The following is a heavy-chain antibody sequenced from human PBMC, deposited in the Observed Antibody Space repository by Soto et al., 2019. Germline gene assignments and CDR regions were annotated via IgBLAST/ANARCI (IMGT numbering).Heavy chain of an antibody. CDR1: GFTFSSYW. Sequence: EVQLVESGGGLVQPGESLRLSCAASGFTFSSYWMHWVRQAPGKGLVWVSRIYTDGSRTNYADSVKGRFTISRDNAKNTLYLQINSLSAEDTAVYYCARGLMHLYGMDVWGQGTTVTFSS. D-gene: IGHD3-16*01. CDR2: IYTDGSRT. V-gene: IGHV3-74*01. CDR3: ARGLMHLYGMDV. J-gene: IGHJ6*02.